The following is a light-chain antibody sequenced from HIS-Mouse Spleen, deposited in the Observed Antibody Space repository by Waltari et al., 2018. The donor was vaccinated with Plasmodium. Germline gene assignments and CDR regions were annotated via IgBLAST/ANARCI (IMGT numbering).Light chain of an antibody. J-gene: IGLJ3*02. CDR3: YSTDSSGNHRV. CDR2: EDS. V-gene: IGLV3-10*01. CDR1: ALPKTY. Sequence: YELTQPPSVSVSPGQTARITCSGAALPKTYASWYQQKSGQAPVLVIYEDSKRPSGIPERFSGSSSGTMATLTISGAQVEDEADYYCYSTDSSGNHRVFGGGTKLTVL.